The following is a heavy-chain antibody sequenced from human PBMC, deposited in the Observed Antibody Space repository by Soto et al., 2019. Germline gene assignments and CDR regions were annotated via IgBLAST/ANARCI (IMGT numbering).Heavy chain of an antibody. V-gene: IGHV4-59*01. D-gene: IGHD2-2*02. CDR3: ARGYCSSTICYIWDNWFDP. CDR2: IYYSGST. J-gene: IGHJ5*02. Sequence: SETLSLTCTVSGGSISSYYWSWIRQPPGKGLEWIGYIYYSGSTNYNPSLKSRVTIPVDTSKNQFSLKLSSVTAADTAVYYCARGYCSSTICYIWDNWFDPWGQGTLVTVSS. CDR1: GGSISSYY.